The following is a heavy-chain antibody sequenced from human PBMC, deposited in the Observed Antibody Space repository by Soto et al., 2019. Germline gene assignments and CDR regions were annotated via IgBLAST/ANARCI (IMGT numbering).Heavy chain of an antibody. CDR1: GGTFSSYA. CDR3: ARDLTYCGVYCYWPRDGAFDF. D-gene: IGHD2-21*02. Sequence: SVKVSCKASGGTFSSYAIRWVRQAPGQGLEWMGGIIPIFGTANYAQKFQGGVTITADESTSTAYMELSSLRSEDTAVYYCARDLTYCGVYCYWPRDGAFDFRGQATLVT. V-gene: IGHV1-69*13. J-gene: IGHJ3*01. CDR2: IIPIFGTA.